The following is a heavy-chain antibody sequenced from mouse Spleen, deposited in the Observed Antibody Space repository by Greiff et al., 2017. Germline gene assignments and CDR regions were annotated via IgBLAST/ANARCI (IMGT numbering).Heavy chain of an antibody. CDR1: GYTFTSYW. J-gene: IGHJ4*01. V-gene: IGHV1-69*01. CDR2: IDPSDSYT. CDR3: ARGEYGEAMDY. D-gene: IGHD5-1*01. Sequence: QVQLQQPGAELVMPGASVKLSCKASGYTFTSYWMHWVKQRPGQGLEWIGEIDPSDSYTNYNQKFKGKATLTVDKSSSTAYMQLSSLTSEDSAVYYCARGEYGEAMDYWGQGTSVTVSS.